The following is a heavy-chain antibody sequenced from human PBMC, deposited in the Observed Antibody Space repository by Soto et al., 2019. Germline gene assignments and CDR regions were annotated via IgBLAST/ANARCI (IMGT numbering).Heavy chain of an antibody. CDR3: VRSAITATTNWGAFDV. V-gene: IGHV3-23*01. J-gene: IGHJ3*01. CDR1: GFTFSSFV. D-gene: IGHD1-20*01. CDR2: VSPGGDVS. Sequence: SGGSLRLSCAAAGFTFSSFVMNWVRQAPGQGREWVSTVSPGGDVSHYTDSVKGRFTISRDNSRRTLHLQMDSLRAEDAAVYFCVRSAITATTNWGAFDVLGQGTVVTVSS.